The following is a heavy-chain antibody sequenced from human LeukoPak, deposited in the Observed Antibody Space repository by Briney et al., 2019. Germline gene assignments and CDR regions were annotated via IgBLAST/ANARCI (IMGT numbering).Heavy chain of an antibody. J-gene: IGHJ6*03. CDR1: GFTFSDYY. V-gene: IGHV3-11*04. D-gene: IGHD2-15*01. CDR2: ISSSGSTI. CDR3: AREGCSGGSCYYNYYYMDV. Sequence: GGSLRLSCAASGFTFSDYYMSWIRQAPGKGLEWVSYISSSGSTIYYADSVKGRLTISRDNAKNSLYLQMNSLRAEDTAVYYCAREGCSGGSCYYNYYYMDVWGKGTTVTVSS.